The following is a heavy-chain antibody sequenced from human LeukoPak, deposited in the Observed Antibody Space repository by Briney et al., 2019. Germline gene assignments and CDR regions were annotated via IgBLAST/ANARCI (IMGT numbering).Heavy chain of an antibody. Sequence: GGSLRLSCAATGFTFSNAWMSWVRQAPGKGLEWVGRIKSKTDGGTTDYAAPVKGRFTISRDDSKNTLYLQMNSLKTEDTAVYYCTTADSITIFGVVPPRNWFDPWGQGTLVTVSS. V-gene: IGHV3-15*01. D-gene: IGHD3-3*01. CDR1: GFTFSNAW. CDR2: IKSKTDGGTT. CDR3: TTADSITIFGVVPPRNWFDP. J-gene: IGHJ5*02.